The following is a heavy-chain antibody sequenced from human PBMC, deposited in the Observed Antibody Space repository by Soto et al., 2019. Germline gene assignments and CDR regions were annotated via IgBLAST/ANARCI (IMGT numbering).Heavy chain of an antibody. V-gene: IGHV3-30*18. Sequence: HPGGSLRLSCAASGFTFSSYGMHWVRQAPGKGLEWVAVISYDGSNKYYADSVKGRFTISRDNSKNTLYLQTNSLRAEDTAVYYCAKDSTLGSFDYWGQGTLVTVSS. CDR1: GFTFSSYG. D-gene: IGHD2-15*01. CDR2: ISYDGSNK. J-gene: IGHJ4*02. CDR3: AKDSTLGSFDY.